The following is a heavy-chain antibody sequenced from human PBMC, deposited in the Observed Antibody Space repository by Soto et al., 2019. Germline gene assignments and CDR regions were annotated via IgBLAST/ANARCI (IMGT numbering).Heavy chain of an antibody. D-gene: IGHD2-2*01. CDR2: IYYSGST. CDR1: GGSISSYY. Sequence: PSETLSLTCTVSGGSISSYYWSWLRQPPGKGLEWIGYIYYSGSTNYNPSLKSRVTISVDTSKNQFSLKLSSVTAADTAVYYCARGLSGLGIVVVPAAVDAFDIWSQGTMVTVSS. CDR3: ARGLSGLGIVVVPAAVDAFDI. J-gene: IGHJ3*02. V-gene: IGHV4-59*08.